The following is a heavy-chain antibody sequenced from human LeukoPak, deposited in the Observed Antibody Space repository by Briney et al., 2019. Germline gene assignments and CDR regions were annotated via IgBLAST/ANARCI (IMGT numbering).Heavy chain of an antibody. J-gene: IGHJ4*02. CDR2: INPNSGGT. V-gene: IGHV1-2*02. D-gene: IGHD2-8*01. CDR1: GYTFTGYY. Sequence: GASVKFSFKASGYTFTGYYMHWVRQAPGQGLEWMGWINPNSGGTNYAQKFQGRVTMTRDTSISTAYMELSRLGSDDTAVYYCARDVEGVDYWGQGALLTVSS. CDR3: ARDVEGVDY.